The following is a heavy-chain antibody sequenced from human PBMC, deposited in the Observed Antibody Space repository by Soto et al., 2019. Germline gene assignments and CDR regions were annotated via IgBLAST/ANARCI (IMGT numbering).Heavy chain of an antibody. V-gene: IGHV4-39*01. CDR1: GGSISSSSYY. CDR2: IYYSGST. Sequence: SENLSLTCTVSGGSISSSSYYWGWIRHPPGKGLEWIGSIYYSGSTYYNPSLKSRVTISVDTSKNQFSLKLSSVTAADTAVYYCARPQRDWSTRVQGDDPPNDASDIWGQGTMVPVSS. CDR3: ARPQRDWSTRVQGDDPPNDASDI. D-gene: IGHD3-10*01. J-gene: IGHJ3*02.